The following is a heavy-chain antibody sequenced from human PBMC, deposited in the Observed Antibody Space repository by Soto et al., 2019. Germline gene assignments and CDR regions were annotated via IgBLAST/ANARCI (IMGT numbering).Heavy chain of an antibody. J-gene: IGHJ6*02. CDR2: IYSGGST. CDR3: ARDRSVVVVAATLNYYYYYGMDV. D-gene: IGHD2-15*01. CDR1: GFTVSSNY. V-gene: IGHV3-66*01. Sequence: GGLRLSCAASGFTVSSNYMSWVRQAPGKGLEWVSVIYSGGSTYYADSVKGRFTISRDNSKNTLYLQMNSLRAEDTAVYYCARDRSVVVVAATLNYYYYYGMDVWGQGTTVTVSS.